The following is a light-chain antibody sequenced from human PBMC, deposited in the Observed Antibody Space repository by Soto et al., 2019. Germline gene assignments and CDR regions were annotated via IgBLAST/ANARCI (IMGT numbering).Light chain of an antibody. V-gene: IGLV2-14*01. CDR2: DVS. CDR1: SSDVGGYNY. CDR3: SSYTTSNTRQIV. J-gene: IGLJ1*01. Sequence: QSVLTQPASVSGSPGQSITISCTGTSSDVGGYNYVSWYQQHPGKAPKFMIYDVSNRPSGVSNRFSGSKSGNTASLTLSGLQAEDEADYYCSSYTTSNTRQIVFGTGTKLTVL.